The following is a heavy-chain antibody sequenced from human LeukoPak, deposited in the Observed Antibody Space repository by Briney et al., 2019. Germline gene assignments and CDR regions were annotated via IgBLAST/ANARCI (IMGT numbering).Heavy chain of an antibody. CDR1: GGSISSYY. J-gene: IGHJ4*02. CDR3: ARGYLTYYYDSSGYKNFDY. CDR2: IYYSGST. D-gene: IGHD3-22*01. V-gene: IGHV4-59*12. Sequence: SETLSLTCTVSGGSISSYYWSWIRQPPGKGPEWIGYIYYSGSTNYNPSLKSRVTISVDTSKNQFSLKLSSVTAADTAVYYCARGYLTYYYDSSGYKNFDYWGQGTLVTVSS.